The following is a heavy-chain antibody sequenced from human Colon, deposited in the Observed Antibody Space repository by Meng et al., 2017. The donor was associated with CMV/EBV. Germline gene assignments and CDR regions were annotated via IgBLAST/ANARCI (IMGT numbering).Heavy chain of an antibody. CDR2: ITASGAST. CDR3: AKNWGNDF. CDR1: GFTFSSYG. J-gene: IGHJ4*02. Sequence: EVHLWGSAGGLLQPGGSLRLSCAASGFTFSSYGMNWVRHAPGKGLEWVSGITASGASTYYADSVKGRFTISRDNSKNTLYLQMNSLRADDTAVYYCAKNWGNDFWGQGTLVTVSS. V-gene: IGHV3-23*01. D-gene: IGHD3-16*01.